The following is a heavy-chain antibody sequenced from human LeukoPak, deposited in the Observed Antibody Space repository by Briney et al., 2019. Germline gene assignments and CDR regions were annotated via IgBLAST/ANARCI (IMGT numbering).Heavy chain of an antibody. CDR2: ISYDGSNK. J-gene: IGHJ6*02. V-gene: IGHV3-30-3*01. CDR1: GFTFSSYA. Sequence: PGGSLRLSCAASGFTFSSYAMHWVRQAPGKGLEWVAVISYDGSNKYYADSVKGRFTISRDNAKNSLYLQMNSLRAEDTAVYYCARDIRENWSSYYYYYGMDVWGQGTTVTVSS. CDR3: ARDIRENWSSYYYYYGMDV. D-gene: IGHD1-1*01.